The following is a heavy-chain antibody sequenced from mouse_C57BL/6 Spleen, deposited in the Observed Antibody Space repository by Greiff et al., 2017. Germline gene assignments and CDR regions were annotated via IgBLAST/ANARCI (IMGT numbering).Heavy chain of an antibody. CDR2: IDPNSGGT. D-gene: IGHD2-2*01. CDR3: ARLRESTMVTTRYFDV. J-gene: IGHJ1*03. Sequence: VQLQQPGAELVKPGASVKLSCKASGYTFTSYWMHWVKQRPGRGLAWIGRIDPNSGGTKYNEKFKSKATLTVDKPSSTAYMQLSSLTSEDSAVYYCARLRESTMVTTRYFDVWGTGTTVTVSS. V-gene: IGHV1-72*01. CDR1: GYTFTSYW.